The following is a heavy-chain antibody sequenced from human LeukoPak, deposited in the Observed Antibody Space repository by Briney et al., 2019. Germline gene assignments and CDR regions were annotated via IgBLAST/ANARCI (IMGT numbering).Heavy chain of an antibody. CDR3: ATYGPQYFQH. Sequence: SXXXXLTCTVSGGSISSGDYYWSWIRQPPGKGLEWIGYIYYSGSTYYNPSLKSRVTISVDTSKNQFSLKLSSVTAADTAVYYCATYGPQYFQHWGQGTLVTVSS. J-gene: IGHJ1*01. D-gene: IGHD4-17*01. CDR2: IYYSGST. CDR1: GGSISSGDYY. V-gene: IGHV4-30-4*08.